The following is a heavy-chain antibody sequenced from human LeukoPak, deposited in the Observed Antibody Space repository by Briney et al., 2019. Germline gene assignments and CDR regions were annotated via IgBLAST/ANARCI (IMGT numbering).Heavy chain of an antibody. CDR2: IFHSGST. CDR1: GGSISSSSYY. J-gene: IGHJ4*02. V-gene: IGHV4-30-2*01. CDR3: ASSPYYFDSSTYIDY. D-gene: IGHD3-22*01. Sequence: SETLSLTCTISGGSISSSSYYWSWIRQPPGKGLEWIGYIFHSGSTYYNPSLKSRVTISVDRSKNQFSLRLSPVTAADTAVYYCASSPYYFDSSTYIDYWGQGTLVTVSS.